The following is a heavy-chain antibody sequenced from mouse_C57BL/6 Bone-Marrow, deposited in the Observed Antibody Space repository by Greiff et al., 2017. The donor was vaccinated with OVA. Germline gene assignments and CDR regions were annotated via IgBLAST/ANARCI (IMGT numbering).Heavy chain of an antibody. Sequence: QVQLQQSGAELAKPGASVKLSCKASGYTFTSYWIHWVKQRPGQGLEWIGYINPSSGYTKYNQKFKDKATLPADKSSNTAYMQLSSLSYEDAAVYYCARALLYYSNYRDAMDYWGQGTSVTVSS. V-gene: IGHV1-7*01. D-gene: IGHD2-12*01. CDR3: ARALLYYSNYRDAMDY. CDR2: INPSSGYT. J-gene: IGHJ4*01. CDR1: GYTFTSYW.